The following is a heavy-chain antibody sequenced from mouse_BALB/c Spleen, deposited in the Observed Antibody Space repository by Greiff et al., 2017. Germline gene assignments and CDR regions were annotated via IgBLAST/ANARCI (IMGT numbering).Heavy chain of an antibody. D-gene: IGHD2-4*01. CDR1: GYSFTSYY. Sequence: EVQLQQSGPELMKPGASVKISCKASGYSFTSYYMHWVKQSHGKSLEWIGYIDPFNGGTSYNQKFKGKTTLTVDKSSSTAYMHLSSLTSEDSAVYYCARLVYYDYSWFAYWGQGTLVTVSA. J-gene: IGHJ3*01. CDR3: ARLVYYDYSWFAY. V-gene: IGHV1S135*01. CDR2: IDPFNGGT.